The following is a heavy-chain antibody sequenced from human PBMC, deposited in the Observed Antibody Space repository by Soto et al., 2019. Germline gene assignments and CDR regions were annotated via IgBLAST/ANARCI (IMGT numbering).Heavy chain of an antibody. D-gene: IGHD2-2*02. V-gene: IGHV3-30*18. J-gene: IGHJ4*02. Sequence: VQLVESGGGVVQPGKSLRLSCAASGFTFNTYGMHWVRQAPGKGLEWVAVISYDGSEKYYVDSVKGRFTISKDNSKNTPYLQMNSLRPEDTAVYYCAKSPNFYCSSPNCYKYYFDHWGQGTRVTVSS. CDR3: AKSPNFYCSSPNCYKYYFDH. CDR1: GFTFNTYG. CDR2: ISYDGSEK.